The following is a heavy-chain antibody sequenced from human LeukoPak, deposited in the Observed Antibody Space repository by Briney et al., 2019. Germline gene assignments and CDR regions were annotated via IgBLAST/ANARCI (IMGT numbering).Heavy chain of an antibody. CDR3: ARLELSQAGRFDP. Sequence: SETLSLTCTVSGGSISSYYWSWIRQPPGEGLEWIGYIYTSGSTNYNPSLKSRVTISVDTSKNQFSLKLSSVTAADTAVYYCARLELSQAGRFDPWGQGTLVTVSS. J-gene: IGHJ5*02. CDR2: IYTSGST. V-gene: IGHV4-4*09. CDR1: GGSISSYY. D-gene: IGHD1-7*01.